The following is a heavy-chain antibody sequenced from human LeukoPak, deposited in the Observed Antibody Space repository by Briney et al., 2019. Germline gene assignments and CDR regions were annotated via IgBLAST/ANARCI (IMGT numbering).Heavy chain of an antibody. CDR3: ARGPPATGFDWLLPNDY. CDR1: GFTFSNYN. Sequence: GGSLRLSCAASGFTFSNYNMNWVRQAPGKAMEWVSSITSSGTYNFYADSVRGRFTISRDNAKNSLYLQMDSLGPEDTAVYYCARGPPATGFDWLLPNDYWGQGTLVTVSS. D-gene: IGHD3-9*01. CDR2: ITSSGTYN. J-gene: IGHJ4*02. V-gene: IGHV3-21*01.